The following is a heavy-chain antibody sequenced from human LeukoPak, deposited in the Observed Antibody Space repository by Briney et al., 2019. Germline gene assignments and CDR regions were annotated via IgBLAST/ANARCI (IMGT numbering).Heavy chain of an antibody. CDR3: AKDWTTVVTPKGYYFDS. CDR1: GFTFSSYA. V-gene: IGHV3-23*01. CDR2: ISTTGGST. J-gene: IGHJ4*02. D-gene: IGHD4-23*01. Sequence: GGSLRLSCAASGFTFSSYAVSWVRQAPGKGLEWVSAISTTGGSTYYADSVKGRFTVSRDNSKNTLSLQMDSLRVEDTALYYCAKDWTTVVTPKGYYFDSWGQGTLVTVSS.